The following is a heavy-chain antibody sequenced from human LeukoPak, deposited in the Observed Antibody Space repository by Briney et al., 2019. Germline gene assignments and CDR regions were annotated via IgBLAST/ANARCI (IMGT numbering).Heavy chain of an antibody. J-gene: IGHJ4*02. CDR2: INHSGST. D-gene: IGHD5-12*01. CDR1: GGSFSGYY. Sequence: SETLSLTCAVYGGSFSGYYWCWIRQPPGKGLEWIGEINHSGSTNYNPSLKSRVTISVDTSKNQFSLKLSSVTAADTAVYYCAGRAAPGVAFDYWGQGTLVTVSS. CDR3: AGRAAPGVAFDY. V-gene: IGHV4-34*01.